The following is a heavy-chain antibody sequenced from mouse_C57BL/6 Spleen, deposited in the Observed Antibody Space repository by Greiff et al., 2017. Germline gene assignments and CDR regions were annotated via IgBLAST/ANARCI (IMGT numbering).Heavy chain of an antibody. CDR1: GFTFSSYG. J-gene: IGHJ2*01. D-gene: IGHD2-12*01. CDR2: ISSGGSYT. Sequence: EVNLVESGGDLVKPGGSLKLSCAASGFTFSSYGMSWVRQTPDKRLEWVATISSGGSYTYYPDSVKGRFTISRDNAKNTLYLQMSSLKSEDTAMYYCARRDSYYFDYWGQGTTLTVSS. V-gene: IGHV5-6*02. CDR3: ARRDSYYFDY.